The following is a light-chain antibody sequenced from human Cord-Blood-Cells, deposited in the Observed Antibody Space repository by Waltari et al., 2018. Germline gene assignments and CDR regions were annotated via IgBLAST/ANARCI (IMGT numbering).Light chain of an antibody. CDR1: QSVSSSY. J-gene: IGKJ1*01. Sequence: EIVLTQSPGTLSLSPGERATLSCRASQSVSSSYLAWYQQKPGQGPRLLFYGASSRATGIPDRFSGSGSGTDFTLTISRLEPEDFSVYYCQQYGSSPKTFGQGTKVEIK. CDR3: QQYGSSPKT. V-gene: IGKV3-20*01. CDR2: GAS.